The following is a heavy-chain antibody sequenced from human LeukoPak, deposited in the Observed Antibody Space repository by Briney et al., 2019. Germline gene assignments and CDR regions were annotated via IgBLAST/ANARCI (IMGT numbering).Heavy chain of an antibody. D-gene: IGHD3-3*01. CDR3: ATDRNAGKYYDF. CDR2: IWYDGSNQ. V-gene: IGHV3-33*01. CDR1: GLRFRNYG. J-gene: IGHJ4*02. Sequence: GRSLRLSCVASGLRFRNYGMHWVRQAPGKGLEWVAVIWYDGSNQHYVDSVKGRFTVSRDNAKNTLYLQMDSLRAEDTAVYYCATDRNAGKYYDFWGQGTLVTVSS.